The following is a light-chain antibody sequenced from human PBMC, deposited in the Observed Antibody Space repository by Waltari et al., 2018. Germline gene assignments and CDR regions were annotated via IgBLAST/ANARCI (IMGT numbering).Light chain of an antibody. CDR2: YAS. V-gene: IGKV6-21*01. Sequence: ELTQSPDFQSVTPKEKVTITCRASQDIGSSLHWYQQKPDQSPKLLIYYASQSFSGVPSRFTGSGSGTDFTLTINGLEAEDAATYYCHQSGDLPRSFGQGTKLEIK. J-gene: IGKJ2*03. CDR1: QDIGSS. CDR3: HQSGDLPRS.